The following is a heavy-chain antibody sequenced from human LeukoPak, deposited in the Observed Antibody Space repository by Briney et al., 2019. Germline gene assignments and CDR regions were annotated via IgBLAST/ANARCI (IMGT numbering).Heavy chain of an antibody. CDR2: ITSNGDTT. Sequence: TGGSLRLSCSASGFTFSNYAMNWVRQAPGKGLEYVSSITSNGDTTYYADALKGRFTIPRDNSKNTLYLQMISLRPEDTAVYFCLRDSLGVGDYWGLGTLVTVSS. J-gene: IGHJ4*02. CDR1: GFTFSNYA. D-gene: IGHD1-26*01. V-gene: IGHV3-64D*09. CDR3: LRDSLGVGDY.